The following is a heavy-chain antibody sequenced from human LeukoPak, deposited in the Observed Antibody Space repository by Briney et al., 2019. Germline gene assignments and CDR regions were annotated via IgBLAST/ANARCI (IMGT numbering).Heavy chain of an antibody. D-gene: IGHD2-21*01. J-gene: IGHJ4*02. CDR1: GYTFTSYY. Sequence: GASVKVSCKASGYTFTSYYMHWVRQAPGQGLEWMGIINPSGGSTSYAQKFQGRVTMTRDKSTSTVYMELSSLRSEDTAVYYCARPRTGPQGGFHCGGDCYLDYWGQGTLVTVSS. CDR3: ARPRTGPQGGFHCGGDCYLDY. V-gene: IGHV1-46*01. CDR2: INPSGGST.